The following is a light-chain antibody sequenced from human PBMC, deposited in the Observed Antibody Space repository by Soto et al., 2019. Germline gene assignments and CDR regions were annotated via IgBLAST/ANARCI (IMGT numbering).Light chain of an antibody. Sequence: EIVLTQSPCTLSLSPGERATLSCRASQSFSSSYLAWYQQKPGQAPRLLIYGASSRATGIPDRFSGSGSGTEFTLTISRLEPEDFAVYYCQQYGSSRTFGQGTKVDIK. CDR1: QSFSSSY. V-gene: IGKV3-20*01. CDR2: GAS. J-gene: IGKJ1*01. CDR3: QQYGSSRT.